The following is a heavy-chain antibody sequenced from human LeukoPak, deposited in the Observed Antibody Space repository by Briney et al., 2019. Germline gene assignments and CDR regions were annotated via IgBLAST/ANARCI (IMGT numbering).Heavy chain of an antibody. CDR2: ISWNSGSI. CDR3: AKGASGGWFLNYYGMDV. Sequence: GRSLRLSCAASGFTFDDYAMHWVRQAPGKGLEWVSGISWNSGSIGYADSVKGRFTISRDNAKNSLYLQMNSLRAEDTALYYCAKGASGGWFLNYYGMDVWGQGTTVTVS. J-gene: IGHJ6*02. V-gene: IGHV3-9*01. CDR1: GFTFDDYA. D-gene: IGHD6-19*01.